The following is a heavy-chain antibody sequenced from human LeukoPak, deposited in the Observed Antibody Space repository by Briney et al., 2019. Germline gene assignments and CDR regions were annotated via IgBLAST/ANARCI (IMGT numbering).Heavy chain of an antibody. Sequence: GGSLRLSCAASGSTFSDHYMTWIRQAPGKGLEWISYITTSSSYTNYADSVKGRFTISRDNAKNSLYLQMNSLRVEDTAMYYCARGRLWFGEFTSRGTFDIWGQGTMVTVSS. D-gene: IGHD3-10*01. V-gene: IGHV3-11*06. CDR2: ITTSSSYT. CDR1: GSTFSDHY. CDR3: ARGRLWFGEFTSRGTFDI. J-gene: IGHJ3*02.